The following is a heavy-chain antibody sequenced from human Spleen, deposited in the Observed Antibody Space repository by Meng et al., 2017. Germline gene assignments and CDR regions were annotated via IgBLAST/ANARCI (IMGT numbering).Heavy chain of an antibody. CDR1: DYTFTGYG. CDR3: ARGTPGRSYSDY. V-gene: IGHV1-18*01. CDR2: LGAHDGDT. J-gene: IGHJ4*02. Sequence: QVQLVQSGAEVKKPGASVKGSCKASDYTFTGYGVSWVRQAPGQGLEWMAWLGAHDGDTSHAPKFQGRVTVSADRPTATAYMELRSLRSDDTAVYYCARGTPGRSYSDYWGQGTLVTVSS. D-gene: IGHD3-10*01.